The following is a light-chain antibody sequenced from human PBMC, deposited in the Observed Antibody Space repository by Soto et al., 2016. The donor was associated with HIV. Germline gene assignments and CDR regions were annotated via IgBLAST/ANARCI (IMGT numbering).Light chain of an antibody. J-gene: IGLJ1*01. CDR2: DDD. Sequence: SYVLPQPPSVSVAPGKTARITCGGNDIGSKSVHWYQQKPGQAPVLVVYDDDDRPSGIPERFSGSSSGNTATLTISRVEIGDEADYYCQVWDSSSDHLYVFGTGTKVTVL. CDR1: DIGSKS. V-gene: IGLV3-21*03. CDR3: QVWDSSSDHLYV.